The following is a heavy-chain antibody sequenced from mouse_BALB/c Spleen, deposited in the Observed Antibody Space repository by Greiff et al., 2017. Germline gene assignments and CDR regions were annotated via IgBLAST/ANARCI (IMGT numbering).Heavy chain of an antibody. CDR3: ARGPFAY. CDR2: ISSGSSTI. V-gene: IGHV5-17*02. J-gene: IGHJ3*01. Sequence: EVQGVESGGGLVQPGGSRKLSCAASGFTFSSFGMHWVRQAPEKGLEWVAYISSGSSTIYYADTVKGRFTISRDNPKNTLFLQMTSLRSEDTAMYYCARGPFAYWGQGTLVTVSA. CDR1: GFTFSSFG.